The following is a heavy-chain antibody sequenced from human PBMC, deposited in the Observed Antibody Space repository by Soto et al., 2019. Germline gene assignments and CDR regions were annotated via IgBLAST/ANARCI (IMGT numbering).Heavy chain of an antibody. D-gene: IGHD4-17*01. Sequence: EVQLLESGGGLVLPGGSPRLSCPASGFTFTSYALSWVRQAPGRGLEWVSAISGSGGTTYYADSVKGPFTISRDKSKSALSLHLDRLHVDGPAVYYCARSPTTVSDPFYLDYWGQGALVSVSS. J-gene: IGHJ4*02. CDR2: ISGSGGTT. CDR1: GFTFTSYA. V-gene: IGHV3-23*01. CDR3: ARSPTTVSDPFYLDY.